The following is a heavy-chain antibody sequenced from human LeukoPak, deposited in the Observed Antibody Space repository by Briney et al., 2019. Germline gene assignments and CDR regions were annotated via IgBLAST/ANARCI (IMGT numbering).Heavy chain of an antibody. CDR2: ISYDGSNK. CDR1: GFTSSSYA. D-gene: IGHD2-8*01. Sequence: PGRSLRLSCVASGFTSSSYAMHWVRQAPGKGLEWVAVISYDGSNKYYADSVKGRFTISRDSSKNTLYLQMNSLRAEDTAVYYCARDLGYCTNGVCHTRFDYWGQGTLVAVSS. CDR3: ARDLGYCTNGVCHTRFDY. J-gene: IGHJ4*02. V-gene: IGHV3-30-3*01.